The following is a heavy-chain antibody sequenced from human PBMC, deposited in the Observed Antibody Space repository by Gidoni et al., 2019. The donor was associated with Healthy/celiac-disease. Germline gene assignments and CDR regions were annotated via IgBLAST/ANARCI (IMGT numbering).Heavy chain of an antibody. V-gene: IGHV3-23*01. D-gene: IGHD6-13*01. Sequence: EVQLLESGGGLVQPGGSLILPCAASGFTFSSYAMSGVRPAPGKGLEWVSAISGSGGSTYYADAVKGRFTISRDNSKNTLYLQMNSLRAEDTAVYYCAKEEQLALGYWGQGTLVTVSS. CDR3: AKEEQLALGY. CDR2: ISGSGGST. CDR1: GFTFSSYA. J-gene: IGHJ4*02.